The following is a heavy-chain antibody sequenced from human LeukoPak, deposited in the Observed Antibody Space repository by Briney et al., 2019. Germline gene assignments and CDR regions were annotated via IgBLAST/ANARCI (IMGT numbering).Heavy chain of an antibody. V-gene: IGHV3-21*04. CDR3: ARDRPDHYDFWSGYYFYGMDV. J-gene: IGHJ6*02. D-gene: IGHD3-3*01. Sequence: GGSLRLSCVVSGFTFSVSGMDWVRQAPGKGLEWVSSISSNGFIYYADSVEGRFTISRDNAKNSLYLQMNSLRAEDTAVYYCARDRPDHYDFWSGYYFYGMDVWGQGTTVTVSS. CDR2: ISSNGFI. CDR1: GFTFSVSG.